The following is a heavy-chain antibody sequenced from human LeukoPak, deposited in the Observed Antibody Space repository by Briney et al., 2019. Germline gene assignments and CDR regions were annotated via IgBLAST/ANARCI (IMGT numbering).Heavy chain of an antibody. V-gene: IGHV3-7*01. Sequence: GGSLRLSCAASGFIFSSYWMSWVRQAPGKGLEWVANIKQDGSEKYYVDSVKGRFTISRDNAKNSLYLQMNSLRAEDTAVYYCARAGPAAGRKEYYYYGMDVWGQGTTVTVSS. CDR2: IKQDGSEK. J-gene: IGHJ6*02. CDR1: GFIFSSYW. D-gene: IGHD6-13*01. CDR3: ARAGPAAGRKEYYYYGMDV.